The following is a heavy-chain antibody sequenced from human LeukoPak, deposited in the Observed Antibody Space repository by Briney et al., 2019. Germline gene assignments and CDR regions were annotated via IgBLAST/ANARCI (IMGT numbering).Heavy chain of an antibody. J-gene: IGHJ4*02. D-gene: IGHD3-22*01. V-gene: IGHV4-61*02. Sequence: PSQTLSLTCTVSGGSISSGSYYWSWIRQPAGKGLEWIGRIYTSGSTNYNPSLKSRVTISEDTSKNQFSLKLSSVTAADTAVYYCARHGGGYSFDYWGQGTLVTVSS. CDR3: ARHGGGYSFDY. CDR1: GGSISSGSYY. CDR2: IYTSGST.